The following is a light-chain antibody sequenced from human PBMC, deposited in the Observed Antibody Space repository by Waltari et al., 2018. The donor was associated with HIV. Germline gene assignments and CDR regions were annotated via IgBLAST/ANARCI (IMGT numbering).Light chain of an antibody. Sequence: QSALTQPPSASGSPGQSVTISCSGTRTDIGNYNYVSWYQQHPGKVPKLIIYEVNKRPSGVLDRFSGSKSGNTASLTVSGLQADDDADYYCSSYTDTNTVVFGGGTKLTVL. CDR1: RTDIGNYNY. J-gene: IGLJ2*01. CDR3: SSYTDTNTVV. V-gene: IGLV2-8*01. CDR2: EVN.